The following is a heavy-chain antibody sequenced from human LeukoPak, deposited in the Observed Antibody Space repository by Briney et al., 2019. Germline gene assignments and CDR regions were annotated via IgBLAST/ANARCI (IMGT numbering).Heavy chain of an antibody. CDR2: IYATGTT. CDR1: DTSINTYY. D-gene: IGHD6-19*01. CDR3: ARVGSGGAWFDF. V-gene: IGHV4-4*07. J-gene: IGHJ4*02. Sequence: SETLSLTCTVSDTSINTYYWSWIRQPAGKGLEWIGHIYATGTTNYNPSLKTRATISMDTSKNQLSLTLTSVTAADTAVYYCARVGSGGAWFDFWGQGTLVSVSS.